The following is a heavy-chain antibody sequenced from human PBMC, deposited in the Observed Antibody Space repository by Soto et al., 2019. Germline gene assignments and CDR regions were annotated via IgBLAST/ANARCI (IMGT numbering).Heavy chain of an antibody. CDR1: GFTFSSYA. D-gene: IGHD1-26*01. CDR2: ISGSGGST. Sequence: GGSLRLSCAASGFTFSSYAMSWVRQAPGKGLEWVSAISGSGGSTYYADSVKGRFTISRDNSKNTLYLQMNSLRAEDTAVYYCAKGIRGQWELQYYFDYWGQGTLVTVSS. V-gene: IGHV3-23*01. J-gene: IGHJ4*02. CDR3: AKGIRGQWELQYYFDY.